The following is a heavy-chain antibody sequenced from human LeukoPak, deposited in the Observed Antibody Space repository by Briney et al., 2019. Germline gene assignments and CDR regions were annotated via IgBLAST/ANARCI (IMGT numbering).Heavy chain of an antibody. D-gene: IGHD2-8*02. CDR2: IYYSGST. V-gene: IGHV4-59*01. J-gene: IGHJ4*02. Sequence: SETLSLTCTVSGGSISGYYWSWLRQSPGKGLDWIGSIYYSGSTNYNPSLKSRVTISVHTSKNQFSLKLSSVTAADTAVYYCARKGSKGTGSYFDYWGQGTLVTVSS. CDR3: ARKGSKGTGSYFDY. CDR1: GGSISGYY.